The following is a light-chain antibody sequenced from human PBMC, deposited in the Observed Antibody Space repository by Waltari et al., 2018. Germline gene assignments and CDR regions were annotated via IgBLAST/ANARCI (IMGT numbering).Light chain of an antibody. Sequence: QPVLTQPPSVSGAPGQSVTISCTGTRSNIGAGYDVHWYRQLPGTAPKLLICTTYNLPSGVPDRFSGSKSDTSAYLVIAGLQAEDEADYYCQSFDSSLSDVFGTGTKVTVL. CDR1: RSNIGAGYD. CDR2: TTY. CDR3: QSFDSSLSDV. J-gene: IGLJ1*01. V-gene: IGLV1-40*01.